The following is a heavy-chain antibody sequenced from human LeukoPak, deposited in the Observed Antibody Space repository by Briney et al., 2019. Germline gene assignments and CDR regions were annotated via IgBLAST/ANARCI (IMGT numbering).Heavy chain of an antibody. V-gene: IGHV3-9*01. CDR2: ISWNSGSI. Sequence: GGSLRLSCAASGFTFDDYAMHWVRQAPGKGLEWVSGISWNSGSIGYADSVKGRFTISRDNAKNSLYLQMNSLRAEDTALYYCAKGDDILTGYYNYWGQGTLVTVSS. J-gene: IGHJ4*02. CDR1: GFTFDDYA. CDR3: AKGDDILTGYYNY. D-gene: IGHD3-9*01.